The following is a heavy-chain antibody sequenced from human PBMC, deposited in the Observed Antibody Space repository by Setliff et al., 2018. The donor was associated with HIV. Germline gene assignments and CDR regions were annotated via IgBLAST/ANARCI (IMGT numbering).Heavy chain of an antibody. D-gene: IGHD6-6*01. CDR2: MYHSGST. J-gene: IGHJ4*02. Sequence: SETLSLTCTVSGGSISSGAYYWGWIRQPPGKGLEWIGSMYHSGSTYYNPSLKSRVTISVDTSKNQFSLKLSSVTAADTAVYYCARLVSSSSKFDSWGQGTLVTVSS. CDR3: ARLVSSSSKFDS. V-gene: IGHV4-39*01. CDR1: GGSISSGAYY.